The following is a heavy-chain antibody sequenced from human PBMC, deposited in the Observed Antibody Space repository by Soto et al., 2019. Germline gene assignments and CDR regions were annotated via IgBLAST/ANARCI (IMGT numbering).Heavy chain of an antibody. Sequence: QLQLQESGPGLVKPSETLSLTCTVSGGSITSSSYYWGWIRQPPGKGLEWIGNIYYSGSTYYNTSLKSRVTISVDTSKNQFSLKLSSVTAADTAVYYCMLGSGWKDFDYWGQGTLVTVSS. CDR2: IYYSGST. D-gene: IGHD3-22*01. CDR1: GGSITSSSYY. CDR3: MLGSGWKDFDY. V-gene: IGHV4-39*01. J-gene: IGHJ4*02.